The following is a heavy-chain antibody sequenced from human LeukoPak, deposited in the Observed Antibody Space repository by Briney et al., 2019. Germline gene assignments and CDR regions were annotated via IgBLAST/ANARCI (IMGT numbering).Heavy chain of an antibody. CDR2: IREIDTIT. D-gene: IGHD6-19*01. J-gene: IGHJ4*02. V-gene: IGHV3-23*01. Sequence: PGGSLRLSCVASGFAFDDFAMTWVRQAPGKGLQWVSTIREIDTITFYSDSVKGRFTVSRDNFRNTLYLQMNSLRVEDTAVYYCAGRRSSGWYAYWGQGTLVTVSS. CDR3: AGRRSSGWYAY. CDR1: GFAFDDFA.